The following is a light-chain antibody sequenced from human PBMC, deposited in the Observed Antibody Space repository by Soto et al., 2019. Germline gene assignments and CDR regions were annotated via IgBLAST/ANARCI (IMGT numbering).Light chain of an antibody. J-gene: IGLJ1*01. V-gene: IGLV2-8*01. CDR1: SSDVGGYSY. CDR3: SSYAGSSNV. Sequence: QSALAQPPSASGSPGQSVAISCTGTSSDVGGYSYVSWYQQHPGKAPKLMIYEVNKRPSGVPDRFSGSKSGNTASLTVSGLQAEDEADYYCSSYAGSSNVFGTGTKGTV. CDR2: EVN.